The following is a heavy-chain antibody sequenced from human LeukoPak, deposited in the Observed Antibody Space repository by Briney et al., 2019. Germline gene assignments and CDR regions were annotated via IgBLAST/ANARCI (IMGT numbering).Heavy chain of an antibody. CDR2: IKQDGSEK. J-gene: IGHJ4*02. CDR1: GFTFSSYW. Sequence: GGSLRLSCAASGFTFSSYWMSWVRQAPGKGLEWVANIKQDGSEKYYVDSVKGRFTISRDNAKNSLYLQMNSLRAEDTAVYYCAKDVVVLRYFDWSNFDYWGQGTLVTVSS. V-gene: IGHV3-7*03. D-gene: IGHD3-9*01. CDR3: AKDVVVLRYFDWSNFDY.